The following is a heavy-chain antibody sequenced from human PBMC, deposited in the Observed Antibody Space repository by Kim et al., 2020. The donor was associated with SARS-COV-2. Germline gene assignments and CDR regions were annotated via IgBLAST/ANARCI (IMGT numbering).Heavy chain of an antibody. V-gene: IGHV4-31*03. CDR1: GGSISSGGYY. CDR3: ARDRGYPNYYYGMDV. Sequence: SETLSLTCTVSGGSISSGGYYWSWIRQHPGKGLEWIGYIYYSGSTYYNPSLKSRVTISVDTSKNQFSLKLSSVTAADTAVYYCARDRGYPNYYYGMDVWGQGTTVTVSS. CDR2: IYYSGST. J-gene: IGHJ6*02. D-gene: IGHD3-22*01.